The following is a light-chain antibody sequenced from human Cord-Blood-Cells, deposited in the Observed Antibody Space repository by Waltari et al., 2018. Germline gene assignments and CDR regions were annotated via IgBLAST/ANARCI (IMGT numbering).Light chain of an antibody. CDR2: AAC. J-gene: IGKJ2*01. CDR3: QQSYSTPYT. Sequence: DIQMTQSPSSMSATVGDRVTITCRASQSISSYLHWYQQKPGKAPKLLIYAACSLQSGVPSRFSGSGARTDFTLTISSLQPEDFATYYCQQSYSTPYTFGQGTKLEIK. V-gene: IGKV1-39*01. CDR1: QSISSY.